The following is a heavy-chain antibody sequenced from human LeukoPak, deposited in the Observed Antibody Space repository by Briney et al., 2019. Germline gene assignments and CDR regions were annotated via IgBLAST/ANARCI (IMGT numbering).Heavy chain of an antibody. CDR2: IKQDGSEK. Sequence: PGGSPRLSCAASGFTFSSYWMSWVRQAPGKGLEWVANIKQDGSEKYYVDSVKGRFTISRDNAKNSLYLQMNSLRAEDTAVYYCARGGYYDSSGYSYFDYWGQGTLVTVSS. CDR1: GFTFSSYW. V-gene: IGHV3-7*01. CDR3: ARGGYYDSSGYSYFDY. J-gene: IGHJ4*02. D-gene: IGHD3-22*01.